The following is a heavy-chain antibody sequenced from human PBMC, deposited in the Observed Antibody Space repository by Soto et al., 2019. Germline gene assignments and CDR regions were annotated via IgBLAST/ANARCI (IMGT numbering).Heavy chain of an antibody. CDR1: GCPVHIGIYY. CDR3: ARDLFRGRAAAGPTQNWFDP. CDR2: IYYSGST. V-gene: IGHV4-61*01. J-gene: IGHJ5*02. D-gene: IGHD6-13*01. Sequence: TLTLTVSVCGCPVHIGIYYCRWIRPRPGTVVEWIGYIYYSGSTNYNPSLKSRVTISVDTSKNQFSLKLSSVTAADTAVYYCARDLFRGRAAAGPTQNWFDPWGQGNPVTIAS.